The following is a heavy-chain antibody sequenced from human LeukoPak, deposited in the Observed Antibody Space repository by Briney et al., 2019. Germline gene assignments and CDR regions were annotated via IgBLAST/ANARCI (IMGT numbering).Heavy chain of an antibody. V-gene: IGHV3-21*01. CDR3: ARDPTVAEAW. CDR1: GFTFSSYA. J-gene: IGHJ4*02. CDR2: ISSGGSYI. Sequence: GGSLRLSCAASGFTFSSYAMSWVRQAPGKGLEWVSSISSGGSYIYCADSVKGRFTTSRDNARNSLYLQMNSLRAEDTAVYYCARDPTVAEAWWGQGTQVTVSS. D-gene: IGHD6-13*01.